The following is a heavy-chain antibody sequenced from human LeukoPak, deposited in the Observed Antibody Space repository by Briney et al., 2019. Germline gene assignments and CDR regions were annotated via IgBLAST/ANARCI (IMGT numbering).Heavy chain of an antibody. CDR1: GFTLDYYA. CDR3: ARDMGIMVRGVSLNHFDY. D-gene: IGHD3-10*01. CDR2: VCGCSDST. J-gene: IGHJ4*02. Sequence: GGSLTLSCSASGFTLDYYAMLCLRPPPAKALDWLSLVCGCSDSTHYAVYVHGRFTISRDNSKTSMYLQMNNLRTEDTALSYCARDMGIMVRGVSLNHFDYWGQGTLVTVSS. V-gene: IGHV3-43*02.